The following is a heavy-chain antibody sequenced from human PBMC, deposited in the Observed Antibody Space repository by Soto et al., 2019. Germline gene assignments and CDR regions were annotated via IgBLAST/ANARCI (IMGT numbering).Heavy chain of an antibody. CDR3: TRYTYTSRYSYYGMDV. J-gene: IGHJ6*02. CDR2: IRSKAYGETT. CDR1: GFTLDVYA. Sequence: GSLRLGCTGSGFTLDVYAVTWSRQAPGRVLEWVGVIRSKAYGETTDYAASVKGRFTILRDDSKSIAYLQMNSLQSEDTGVYYCTRYTYTSRYSYYGMDVWGHGTTVTVS. V-gene: IGHV3-49*03. D-gene: IGHD2-2*01.